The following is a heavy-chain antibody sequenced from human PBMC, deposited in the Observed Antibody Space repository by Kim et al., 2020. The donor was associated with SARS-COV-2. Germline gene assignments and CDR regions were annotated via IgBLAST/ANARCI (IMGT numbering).Heavy chain of an antibody. CDR2: AYYRSKWFY. V-gene: IGHV6-1*01. D-gene: IGHD3-10*01. Sequence: SQTLSLTCAISGDSVSNNLFTWNWIRQSPSRGLEWLGRAYYRSKWFYEYAVSLKSRITINPDTSKNQLSLHLNSVTPEDTAVYYCTRLRGDGILDLWGQGTLVTVSS. CDR1: GDSVSNNLFT. J-gene: IGHJ5*02. CDR3: TRLRGDGILDL.